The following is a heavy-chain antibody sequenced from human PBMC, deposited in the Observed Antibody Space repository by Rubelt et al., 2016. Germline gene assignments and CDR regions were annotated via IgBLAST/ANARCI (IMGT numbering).Heavy chain of an antibody. CDR3: ARGIRGVAVAGRGVDF. J-gene: IGHJ4*02. CDR2: ITSSGGST. CDR1: GFTFSSYA. Sequence: VQPGGSLRLSCAASGFTFSSYAMSWVRQAPGKGLEWVSTITSSGGSTYYADPVKGRFPIARDNSKNTLYLQMNSLRAEDTAVYYCARGIRGVAVAGRGVDFWGQGTLVTVSS. V-gene: IGHV3-23*01. D-gene: IGHD6-19*01.